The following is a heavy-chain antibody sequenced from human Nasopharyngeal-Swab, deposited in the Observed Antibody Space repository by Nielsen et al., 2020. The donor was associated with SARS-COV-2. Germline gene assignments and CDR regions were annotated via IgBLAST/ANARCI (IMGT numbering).Heavy chain of an antibody. Sequence: GESLKISCAASGFTFSRHWMHWVRQAPGKGLAWVSRIKGDGSDKRYADSVRGRFTISRDNAKNKLYLQMNSLGADDTAVYYCARDGDQYMFDDWGQGTLVTVSS. CDR1: GFTFSRHW. J-gene: IGHJ4*02. CDR3: ARDGDQYMFDD. CDR2: IKGDGSDK. V-gene: IGHV3-74*01. D-gene: IGHD2-21*02.